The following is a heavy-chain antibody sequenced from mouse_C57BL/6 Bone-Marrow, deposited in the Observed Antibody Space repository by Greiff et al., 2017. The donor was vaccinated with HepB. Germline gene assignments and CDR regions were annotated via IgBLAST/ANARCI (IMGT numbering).Heavy chain of an antibody. CDR3: ARGWLPYAMDY. CDR1: GYTFTSYW. D-gene: IGHD2-3*01. CDR2: INPRNGGT. Sequence: VQLQQPGTELVKPGASVKLSCKASGYTFTSYWIHWVKQRPGQGLEWIGNINPRNGGTDYSEKFKSKATLTVDKSSSTADMQHGSLASEESAAYYCARGWLPYAMDYWGQGNSVTVSA. J-gene: IGHJ4*01. V-gene: IGHV1-53*01.